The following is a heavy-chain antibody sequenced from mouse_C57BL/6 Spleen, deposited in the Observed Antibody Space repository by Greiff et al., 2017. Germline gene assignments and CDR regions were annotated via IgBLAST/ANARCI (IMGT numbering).Heavy chain of an antibody. Sequence: QVQLKQPGAELVKPGASVKLSCKASGYTFTSYWMHWVKQRPGRGLEWIGRIDPNSGGTKYNEKFKSKATLTVDKPSSTAYMQLSSLTSEDSAVYYCARADEGGYYYAMDYWGQGTSVTVSS. CDR3: ARADEGGYYYAMDY. CDR2: IDPNSGGT. CDR1: GYTFTSYW. V-gene: IGHV1-72*01. J-gene: IGHJ4*01.